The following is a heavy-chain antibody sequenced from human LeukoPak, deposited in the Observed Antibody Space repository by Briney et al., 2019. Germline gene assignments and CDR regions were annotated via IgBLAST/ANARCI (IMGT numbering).Heavy chain of an antibody. CDR2: IIPIFGTA. Sequence: SVKVSCKASGGTFSSYAISWVRQAPGQGLEWMGGIIPIFGTANYAQKFQGRVTITADESTSTAYMELSSLRSEGTAVYYCARGDYGDAPLGAFDIWGQGTMVTVSS. J-gene: IGHJ3*02. V-gene: IGHV1-69*13. CDR3: ARGDYGDAPLGAFDI. D-gene: IGHD4-17*01. CDR1: GGTFSSYA.